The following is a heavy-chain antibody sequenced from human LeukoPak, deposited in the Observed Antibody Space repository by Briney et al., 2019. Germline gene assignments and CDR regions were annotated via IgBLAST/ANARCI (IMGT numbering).Heavy chain of an antibody. J-gene: IGHJ5*02. V-gene: IGHV3-30*03. CDR2: ISYDGSNK. CDR3: ARADGLYYYDSSGYRDDWFDP. Sequence: GSLRLSCAASGFTFSSYGMHWVRQAPGKGLEWVAVISYDGSNKYYADSVKGRFTISRDNSKNTLYLQMNSLRAEDTAVYYCARADGLYYYDSSGYRDDWFDPWGQGTLVTVSS. CDR1: GFTFSSYG. D-gene: IGHD3-22*01.